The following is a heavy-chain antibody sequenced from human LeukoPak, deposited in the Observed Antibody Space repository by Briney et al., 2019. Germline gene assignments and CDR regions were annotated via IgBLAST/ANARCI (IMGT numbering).Heavy chain of an antibody. Sequence: PSETLSLTCTVSGDSISSYSWSWIRQPPGKGLEWIGYIYYTGSTKCNPSLKSRVTMSVDTSENQFSLKLSSVTAADTAVYYCARGPYSSSSGVRAFDIWGQGTMVTVSS. CDR3: ARGPYSSSSGVRAFDI. J-gene: IGHJ3*02. CDR1: GDSISSYS. V-gene: IGHV4-59*01. D-gene: IGHD6-6*01. CDR2: IYYTGST.